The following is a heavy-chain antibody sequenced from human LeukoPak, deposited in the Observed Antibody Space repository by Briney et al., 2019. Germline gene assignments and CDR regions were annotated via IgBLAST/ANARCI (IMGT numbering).Heavy chain of an antibody. CDR3: AKDLGLLWFGEVGSFDY. V-gene: IGHV3-23*01. CDR1: GFTFSSYA. Sequence: GGSLRLSCAASGFTFSSYAMSWVRQAPGKGLEWVSAISGSGGSIYYADSVKGQFTISRDNSKNTLYLQMNSLRAEDTAVYYCAKDLGLLWFGEVGSFDYWGQGTLVTVST. CDR2: ISGSGGSI. J-gene: IGHJ4*02. D-gene: IGHD3-10*01.